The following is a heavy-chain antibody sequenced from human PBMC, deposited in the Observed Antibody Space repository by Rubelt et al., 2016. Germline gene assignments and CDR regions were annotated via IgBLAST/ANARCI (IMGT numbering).Heavy chain of an antibody. J-gene: IGHJ6*02. CDR1: GFTFSSYA. D-gene: IGHD3-10*01. Sequence: EVQLVESGGGLVQPGGSLRLSCSASGFTFSSYAMHWVRQAPGKGLEWFSVIYSGGSTYYADSVKGRFTISRHNSKNTLYLQMNSLRAEDTAVYYWARDMVRGVTRYYGMDVWGQGTTVTVSS. V-gene: IGHV3-53*04. CDR3: ARDMVRGVTRYYGMDV. CDR2: IYSGGST.